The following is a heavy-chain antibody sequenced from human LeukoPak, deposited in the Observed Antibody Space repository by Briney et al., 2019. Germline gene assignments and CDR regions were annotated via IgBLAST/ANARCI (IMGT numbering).Heavy chain of an antibody. D-gene: IGHD6-13*01. J-gene: IGHJ5*02. CDR3: ARVGYSSSWYWFDP. CDR1: GGSISSYY. CDR2: IYYSGST. Sequence: SETLSLTCTVSGGSISSYYWSWIRQPPGKGLEWIGYIYYSGSTNYNPSLKSRVTISVDTSKDQFSLKLSSVTAADTAVYYCARVGYSSSWYWFDPWGQGTLVTVSS. V-gene: IGHV4-59*01.